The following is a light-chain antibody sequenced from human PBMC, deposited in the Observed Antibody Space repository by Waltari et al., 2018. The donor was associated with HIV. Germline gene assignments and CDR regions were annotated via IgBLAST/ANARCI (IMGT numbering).Light chain of an antibody. Sequence: QSALTQPRSVSGSPGQSVTISCTGTSSEVGGYNYVSWYKHHPGKAHERMLYDVTQRPSGVPDRFSGSKSGNTASLTISGLQAEDEADYYCCSYAGSYTYVFGTGTKVTVL. CDR3: CSYAGSYTYV. CDR2: DVT. CDR1: SSEVGGYNY. J-gene: IGLJ1*01. V-gene: IGLV2-11*01.